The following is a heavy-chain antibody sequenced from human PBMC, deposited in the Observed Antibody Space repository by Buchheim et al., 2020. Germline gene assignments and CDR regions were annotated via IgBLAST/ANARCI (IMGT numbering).Heavy chain of an antibody. D-gene: IGHD3-3*01. CDR3: ARGQLLRFLEWLLPQGQYNWFDP. CDR2: INHSGST. Sequence: QVQLQQWGAGLLKPSETLSLTCAVYGGSFSGYYWSWIRQPPGKGLEWIGEINHSGSTNYNPSLKSRVTISVDTSQHQFSLKLSSVTAADTAVYYCARGQLLRFLEWLLPQGQYNWFDPWGQGTL. CDR1: GGSFSGYY. J-gene: IGHJ5*02. V-gene: IGHV4-34*01.